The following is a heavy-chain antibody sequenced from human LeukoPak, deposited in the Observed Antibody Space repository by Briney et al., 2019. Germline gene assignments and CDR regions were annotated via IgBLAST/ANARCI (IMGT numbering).Heavy chain of an antibody. Sequence: GGSLRLSCAASGFTVSSNYMSWVRQAPGKGLECVSVIYSGGNTYYADSVKGRFTISRDNSKNTLYLQMNSLRAEDTAVYYCARDRGSGYDSYYFDYWGQGTLVTVSS. CDR3: ARDRGSGYDSYYFDY. J-gene: IGHJ4*02. CDR1: GFTVSSNY. V-gene: IGHV3-66*01. CDR2: IYSGGNT. D-gene: IGHD5-12*01.